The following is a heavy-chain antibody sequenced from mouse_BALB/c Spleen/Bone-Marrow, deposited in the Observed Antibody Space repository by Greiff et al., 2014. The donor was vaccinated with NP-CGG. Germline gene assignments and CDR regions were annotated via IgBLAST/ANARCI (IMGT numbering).Heavy chain of an antibody. J-gene: IGHJ4*01. Sequence: QVQLQQPGAELVRPGVSVKISCKGSGYTFTDYAMHWVKQSHAKSLEWIGVISTYYGDASYNQKFKGKATVTVDKSSSTAYMELARLTSEDSAIYYCARDAMDYWGQGTSVIVSS. V-gene: IGHV1S137*01. CDR3: ARDAMDY. CDR2: ISTYYGDA. CDR1: GYTFTDYA.